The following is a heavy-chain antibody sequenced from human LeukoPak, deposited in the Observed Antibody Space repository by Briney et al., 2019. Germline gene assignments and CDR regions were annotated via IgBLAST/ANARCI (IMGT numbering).Heavy chain of an antibody. CDR3: VETTVTNSFDY. CDR2: IIPIFGIA. D-gene: IGHD4-17*01. J-gene: IGHJ4*02. V-gene: IGHV1-69*04. CDR1: GGTFSSYA. Sequence: SVKVSCKASGGTFSSYAISWVRQAPGQGLKWMGRIIPIFGIANYAQKFQGRVTITADKSTSTAYMELSSLRSEDTVVYYCVETTVTNSFDYWGQGTLVTVSS.